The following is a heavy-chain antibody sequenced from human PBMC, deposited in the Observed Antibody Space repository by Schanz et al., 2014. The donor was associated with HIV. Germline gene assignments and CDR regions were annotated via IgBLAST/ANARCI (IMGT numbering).Heavy chain of an antibody. Sequence: VQLVESGGGLVQPGGSLRLSCAASGFMFSDHYMDWVRQAPGKGLEWVSDISGSGGSTYYADSVKGRFTISRDNAKRTLYLQMNSLRAEESAVFYCARESNGAFDLWGRGTLVTVSS. CDR3: ARESNGAFDL. J-gene: IGHJ2*01. CDR2: ISGSGGST. V-gene: IGHV3-11*04. CDR1: GFMFSDHY.